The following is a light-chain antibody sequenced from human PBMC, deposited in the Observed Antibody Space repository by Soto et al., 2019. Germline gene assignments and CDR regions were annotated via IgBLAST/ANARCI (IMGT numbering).Light chain of an antibody. V-gene: IGKV3-11*01. J-gene: IGKJ1*01. CDR3: QQRAGT. Sequence: GTLSLSPGERATLSCRASQSVSSYLAWYQQKPGQAPRLLIYDASNRATGIPARFSGSGSGTDFTLTISSLEPEDFAVYYCQQRAGTFGQGTKVDIX. CDR1: QSVSSY. CDR2: DAS.